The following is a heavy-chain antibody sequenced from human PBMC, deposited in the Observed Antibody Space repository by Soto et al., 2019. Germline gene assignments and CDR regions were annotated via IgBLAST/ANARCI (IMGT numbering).Heavy chain of an antibody. CDR1: GFKFSNYA. CDR2: ISATGGGT. CDR3: AKDRRAGGNSAFYFDF. V-gene: IGHV3-23*01. D-gene: IGHD3-16*01. Sequence: GGSLRLSCAASGFKFSNYAMSWVRQAPGKGLEWVSLISATGGGTYYADSVKGRFTISRDNSHNTLYLQVHSLTAEDTAVYYCAKDRRAGGNSAFYFDFWGQGAQVTVS. J-gene: IGHJ4*02.